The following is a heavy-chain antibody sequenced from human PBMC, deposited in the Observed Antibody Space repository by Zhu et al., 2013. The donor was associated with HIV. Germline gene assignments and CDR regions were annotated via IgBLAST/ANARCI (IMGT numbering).Heavy chain of an antibody. J-gene: IGHJ4*02. CDR3: ARGVLSCSTTTCQYYFDY. CDR1: GYTFASYD. Sequence: AEVKRPGASVKVSCKASGYTFASYDIAWVRQATGQGLEWMGWMNPKSGDTGFAQKFQGRLTITRNTSITTAYMDVSSLRSEDTAVYYCARGVLSCSTTTCQYYFDYWGQGTLVTVSS. D-gene: IGHD2-2*01. CDR2: MNPKSGDT. V-gene: IGHV1-8*01.